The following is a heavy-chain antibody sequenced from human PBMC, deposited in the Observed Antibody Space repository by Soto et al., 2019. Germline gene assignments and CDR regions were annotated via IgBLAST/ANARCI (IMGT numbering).Heavy chain of an antibody. D-gene: IGHD3-9*01. Sequence: QVQLQESGPGLVKPSGTLSLTCAVSGGSISSSNWWSWVRQPPGKGLEWIGEIYHSGSTNYNPSLKSRVTISVDKSKNQFSLKLSSVTAADTAVYYCARESIIGNYYDILTGYPGGHGMDVWGQGTTVIVSS. V-gene: IGHV4-4*02. CDR3: ARESIIGNYYDILTGYPGGHGMDV. CDR2: IYHSGST. J-gene: IGHJ6*02. CDR1: GGSISSSNW.